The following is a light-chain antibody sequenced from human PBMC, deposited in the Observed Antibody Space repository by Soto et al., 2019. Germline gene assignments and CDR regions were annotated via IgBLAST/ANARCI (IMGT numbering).Light chain of an antibody. CDR1: SCDVGSDNR. CDR3: TLYRNSNTV. Sequence: LTQPPSVSGSPGQSVTISCTGTSCDVGSDNRVSWYQQPPGAAPRLMLYQVSNRPSGVPDRFYGSKSGYTVSLTISGIQTDDEADYYCTLYRNSNTVFGTGTKVTVL. CDR2: QVS. V-gene: IGLV2-18*01. J-gene: IGLJ1*01.